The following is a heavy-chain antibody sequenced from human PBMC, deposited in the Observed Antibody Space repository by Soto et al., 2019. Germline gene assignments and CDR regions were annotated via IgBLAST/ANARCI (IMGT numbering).Heavy chain of an antibody. CDR1: RFTFSSYS. V-gene: IGHV3-23*01. CDR2: ISDSGGST. J-gene: IGHJ5*02. Sequence: EVQLLESGGGLVQPGGSLRLSCAASRFTFSSYSLSWVRQAPGKGLEWVSSISDSGGSTYYPDSVKGRFNISRDNSKNTLYLQLNSQRAADTALYYCAKGSTGINWFDPSGQGMMVPVSS. D-gene: IGHD1-1*01. CDR3: AKGSTGINWFDP.